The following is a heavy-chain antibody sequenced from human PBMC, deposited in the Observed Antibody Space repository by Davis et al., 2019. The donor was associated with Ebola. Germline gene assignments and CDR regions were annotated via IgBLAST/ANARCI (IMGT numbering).Heavy chain of an antibody. V-gene: IGHV1-2*06. D-gene: IGHD2-2*01. Sequence: ASVKVSCKASGYTFTSYYMHWVRQAPGQGLEWLGRINPNSGGTNYAQKFQGRVTMTRDTSISTAYMELSRLRSDDTAVYYCARGGDIVLVPALTLDYYGMDVWGQGTTVTVSS. CDR1: GYTFTSYY. CDR2: INPNSGGT. J-gene: IGHJ6*02. CDR3: ARGGDIVLVPALTLDYYGMDV.